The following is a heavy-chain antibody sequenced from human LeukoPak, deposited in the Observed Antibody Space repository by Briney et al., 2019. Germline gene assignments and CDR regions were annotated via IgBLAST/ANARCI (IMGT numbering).Heavy chain of an antibody. CDR2: IYHSGST. CDR1: GYSISRGYS. V-gene: IGHV4-38-2*02. Sequence: SETLSLTCTVSGYSISRGYSWGWIRQPPGKGLEWIGNIYHSGSTNYSPSLKSRVTISVDTSKNQFSLKLSSVTAADTAVYYCARFGPNYYDSSGSNAFDIWGQGTMVTVSS. CDR3: ARFGPNYYDSSGSNAFDI. D-gene: IGHD3-22*01. J-gene: IGHJ3*02.